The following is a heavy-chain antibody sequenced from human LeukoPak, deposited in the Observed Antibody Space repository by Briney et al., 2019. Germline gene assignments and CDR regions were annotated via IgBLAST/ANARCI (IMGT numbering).Heavy chain of an antibody. Sequence: ASVKVSCKASGYIFTSYYMHWVRQAPGQGLEWMGIINPTGGGTSYAQKFQGRVIMTRDTSTSTVYMELSSLRSEDTAVYYCATRNGPGYYDSSGYADYWGQGTLVTVSS. D-gene: IGHD3-22*01. CDR2: INPTGGGT. J-gene: IGHJ4*02. CDR1: GYIFTSYY. V-gene: IGHV1-46*01. CDR3: ATRNGPGYYDSSGYADY.